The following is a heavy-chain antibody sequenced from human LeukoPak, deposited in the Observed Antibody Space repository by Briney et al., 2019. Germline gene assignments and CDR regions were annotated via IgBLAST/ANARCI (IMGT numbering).Heavy chain of an antibody. Sequence: GGSLRLSCAASGFTFSNYGMHWVRQAPGKGLEWVAVISYDGSNKYYADSVKGRFTISRDNSKNTLYLQMNSLRAEDTAVYYCAKIGVVATSDYWGQGTLVTVSS. D-gene: IGHD5-12*01. CDR3: AKIGVVATSDY. V-gene: IGHV3-30*18. CDR1: GFTFSNYG. J-gene: IGHJ4*02. CDR2: ISYDGSNK.